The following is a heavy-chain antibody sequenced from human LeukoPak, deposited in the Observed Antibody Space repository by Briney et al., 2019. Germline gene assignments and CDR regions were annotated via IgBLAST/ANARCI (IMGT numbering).Heavy chain of an antibody. CDR2: FEPEEGKT. J-gene: IGHJ3*01. V-gene: IGHV1-24*01. CDR3: ANEGDGYDL. Sequence: ASVKVSCKASGYALSDLSIHWVRQAPGKGLEWMGGFEPEEGKTIYAQNFQGRVSMTEDTSTDTAFMEISTLESGDTAVYYCANEGDGYDLWGQGTLVTVSS. CDR1: GYALSDLS.